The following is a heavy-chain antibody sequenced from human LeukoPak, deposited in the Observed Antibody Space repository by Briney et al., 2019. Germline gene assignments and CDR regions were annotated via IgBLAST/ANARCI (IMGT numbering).Heavy chain of an antibody. V-gene: IGHV3-11*01. CDR2: ISSSGSTN. J-gene: IGHJ6*03. CDR3: ARDGYSGSYYRLYYFFMDV. Sequence: GGSLRLSCAASGFTLSGYYMSWIRQAPGKGLEWISFISSSGSTNYYADSVKGRFTISRDNSENTLYLQMNRLRGEDTAVYYCARDGYSGSYYRLYYFFMDVWGTGTTVTVSS. D-gene: IGHD1-26*01. CDR1: GFTLSGYY.